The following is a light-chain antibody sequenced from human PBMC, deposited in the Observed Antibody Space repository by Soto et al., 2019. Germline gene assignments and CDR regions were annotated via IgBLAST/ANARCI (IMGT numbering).Light chain of an antibody. CDR2: AAS. J-gene: IGKJ1*01. Sequence: DIQMTQSPSSLSASVGDRVTTSCRASQSINSYLNWYQQKPGKAPNLLIYAASNLQSGVPSRFSGSGSGTDFTLTISSLQPEDFATYYCQQSYSTPVTFGQGTKVYIK. CDR1: QSINSY. V-gene: IGKV1-39*01. CDR3: QQSYSTPVT.